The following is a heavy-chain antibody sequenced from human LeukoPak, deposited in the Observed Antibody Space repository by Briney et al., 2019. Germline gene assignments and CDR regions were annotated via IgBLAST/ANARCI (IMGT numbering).Heavy chain of an antibody. J-gene: IGHJ4*02. V-gene: IGHV5-51*01. CDR2: TYPGDSDT. D-gene: IGHD5-12*01. Sequence: GESLKISCKGFGYSFSSYWIGWVRQVPGKGLEWMGITYPGDSDTRYSPSLQGQVTISVDESISTAYLQWGSLKASDTAMYYCARQLYSGYDLFDHWGQGTLVTVSS. CDR3: ARQLYSGYDLFDH. CDR1: GYSFSSYW.